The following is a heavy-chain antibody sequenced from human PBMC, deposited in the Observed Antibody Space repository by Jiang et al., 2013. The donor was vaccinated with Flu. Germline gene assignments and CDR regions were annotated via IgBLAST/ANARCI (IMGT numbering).Heavy chain of an antibody. D-gene: IGHD3-22*01. V-gene: IGHV1-18*04. CDR1: GYTFTSYG. J-gene: IGHJ2*01. CDR2: ISAYNGNT. Sequence: SVKVSCKASGYTFTSYGISWVRQAPGQGLEWMGWISAYNGNTNYAQKLQGRVTMTTDTSTSTAYMELRSLRSDDTAVYYCARVGSSGYYNYWYFDLWGRGTLVTVSS. CDR3: ARVGSSGYYNYWYFDL.